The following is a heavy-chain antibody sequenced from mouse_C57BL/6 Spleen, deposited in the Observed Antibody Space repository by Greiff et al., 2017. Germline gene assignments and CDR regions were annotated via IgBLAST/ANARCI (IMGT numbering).Heavy chain of an antibody. CDR3: ARSYDYDVNYYAMDY. Sequence: VKLMESGAELARPGASVKLSCTASGYTFTSYGIRWVKQSTGQGLEWIGEIYPRSGNTYYNEKFKGKATLTADKSSSTAYMELRSLTSEDSAVYVCARSYDYDVNYYAMDYWGQGTSVTVSS. D-gene: IGHD2-4*01. CDR2: IYPRSGNT. CDR1: GYTFTSYG. J-gene: IGHJ4*01. V-gene: IGHV1-81*01.